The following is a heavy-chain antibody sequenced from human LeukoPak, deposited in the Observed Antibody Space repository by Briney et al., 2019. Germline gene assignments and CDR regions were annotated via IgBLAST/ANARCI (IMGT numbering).Heavy chain of an antibody. V-gene: IGHV3-30*04. CDR2: ISPDGSSE. CDR1: GFTFNIYS. J-gene: IGHJ6*02. CDR3: ARCIVVIPVVRGGGYYGMDV. Sequence: GGSLRLSCAASGFTFNIYSMHWVRQDPGKGLEWVAVISPDGSSENYADSVRGRFTISRDNAKKTLYLQLNSLRPEDTAVYYCARCIVVIPVVRGGGYYGMDVWGQGTTVTVSS. D-gene: IGHD2-2*01.